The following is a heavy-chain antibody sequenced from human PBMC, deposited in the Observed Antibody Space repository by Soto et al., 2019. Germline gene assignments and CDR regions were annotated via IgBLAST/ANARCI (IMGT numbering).Heavy chain of an antibody. J-gene: IGHJ4*02. D-gene: IGHD6-13*01. V-gene: IGHV1-69*08. CDR1: GGTFSSYT. Sequence: QVQLVQSGAEVKKPGSSVKVSCKASGGTFSSYTISWVRQAPGQGLEWMGRIIPILGIANYAQKFQGRVTSTAEQSTRTAYMELSSLRSEDTAVYYCARDLSIAAAGTIGMVRPGDYWGQGTLVTVSS. CDR3: ARDLSIAAAGTIGMVRPGDY. CDR2: IIPILGIA.